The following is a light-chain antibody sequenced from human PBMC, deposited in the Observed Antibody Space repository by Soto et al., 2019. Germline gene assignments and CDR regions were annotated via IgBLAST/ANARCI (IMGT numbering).Light chain of an antibody. CDR1: QGIRNF. J-gene: IGKJ3*01. V-gene: IGKV1-27*01. CDR2: AAS. Sequence: DIQMTQSPTSLSASVGDRVTITCRASQGIRNFVAWYQQKPGKAPKLLIYAASTLQSGVPSRFSGSGSGTDFTLTINSLQPEDVATYSCQKYSSVPVFGPGTKVEFK. CDR3: QKYSSVPV.